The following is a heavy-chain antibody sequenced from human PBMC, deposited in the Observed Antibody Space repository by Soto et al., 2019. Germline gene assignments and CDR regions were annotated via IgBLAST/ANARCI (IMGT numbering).Heavy chain of an antibody. J-gene: IGHJ3*02. CDR3: ARDLGYYDSSGRRSAFDI. D-gene: IGHD3-22*01. CDR1: GFTFSSYS. CDR2: ISSSSSYI. Sequence: EVQLVESGGGLVKPGGSLRLSCAASGFTFSSYSMNWVRQAPGKGLEWVSSISSSSSYIYYADSVKGRFTISRDNAKKSLYLQMNSLRAEDTAVYYCARDLGYYDSSGRRSAFDIWGQGTMVTVSS. V-gene: IGHV3-21*01.